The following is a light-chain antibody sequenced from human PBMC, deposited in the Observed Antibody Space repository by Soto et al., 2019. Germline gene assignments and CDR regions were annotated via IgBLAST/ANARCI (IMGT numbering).Light chain of an antibody. CDR3: CSYTTSSTLV. J-gene: IGLJ1*01. CDR1: SSDVGAYDL. CDR2: EAS. V-gene: IGLV2-14*02. Sequence: QSALTQPASVSGSPGQSITISCTGTSSDVGAYDLVSWYQQHPGKAPKVLIYEASKRPSGISSRFSGSKSGNTASLTISGLQAEDEADYFCCSYTTSSTLVCGTGTKVTVL.